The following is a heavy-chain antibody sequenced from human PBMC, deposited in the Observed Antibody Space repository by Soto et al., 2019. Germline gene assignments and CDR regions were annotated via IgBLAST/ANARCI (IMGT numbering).Heavy chain of an antibody. CDR2: INDSGDI. J-gene: IGHJ6*03. CDR1: GGSFSGYQ. Sequence: QVQLQQWGAGLLKPSETLSLTCAVYGGSFSGYQWSWIRQTPGKGLEWIGGINDSGDINYNPSLKSRVPLLVDSPKTQISPRLSSVTAADTAVYYCARGLILWFGELSRRGGYYYYMDVWGKGTTVTVSS. CDR3: ARGLILWFGELSRRGGYYYYMDV. D-gene: IGHD3-10*01. V-gene: IGHV4-34*01.